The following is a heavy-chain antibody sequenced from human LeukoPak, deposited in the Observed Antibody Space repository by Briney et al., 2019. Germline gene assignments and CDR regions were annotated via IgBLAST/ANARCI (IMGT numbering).Heavy chain of an antibody. D-gene: IGHD6-13*01. J-gene: IGHJ4*02. CDR1: GFAFSSYA. CDR3: VKDPGAAAGTGDFDY. V-gene: IGHV3-64D*06. CDR2: ISSNGGST. Sequence: HPGRSLRLSCSASGFAFSSYAMHWVRQAPGKGLEYVSAISSNGGSTYYADSVKGRFTISRGNSKNTLYLQMGSLRAEDTAVYYCVKDPGAAAGTGDFDYWGQGTLVTVSS.